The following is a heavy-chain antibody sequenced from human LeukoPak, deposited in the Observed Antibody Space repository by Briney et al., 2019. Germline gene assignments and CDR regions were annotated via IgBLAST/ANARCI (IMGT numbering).Heavy chain of an antibody. V-gene: IGHV4-59*12. D-gene: IGHD3/OR15-3a*01. Sequence: SETLSLTCTVSGGSISSYYWSWIRQPPGKGLEWIGYIYYSGSTNYNPSLKSRVTISVDTSKNQFSLKLSSVTAADTAVYYCARDPMDDYYMDVWGKGTTVTVSS. J-gene: IGHJ6*03. CDR2: IYYSGST. CDR1: GGSISSYY. CDR3: ARDPMDDYYMDV.